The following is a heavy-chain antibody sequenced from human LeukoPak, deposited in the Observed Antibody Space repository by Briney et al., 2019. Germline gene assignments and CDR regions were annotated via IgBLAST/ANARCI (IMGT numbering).Heavy chain of an antibody. J-gene: IGHJ4*02. Sequence: GGSLRLSCAASGFSYRCYSINWVRQAPGKGLAWVSYISPSSSTIYFADSVKGRFTISRDNAQNSLYLQMNSLRAEDTAVYYCARENAWGYFDFWGQGTLVTVSS. CDR1: GFSYRCYS. V-gene: IGHV3-48*01. D-gene: IGHD7-27*01. CDR3: ARENAWGYFDF. CDR2: ISPSSSTI.